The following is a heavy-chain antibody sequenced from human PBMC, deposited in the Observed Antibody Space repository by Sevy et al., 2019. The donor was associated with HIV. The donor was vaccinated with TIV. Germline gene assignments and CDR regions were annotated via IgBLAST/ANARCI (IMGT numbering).Heavy chain of an antibody. J-gene: IGHJ3*01. D-gene: IGHD1-26*01. Sequence: GGSLRLSCAASGFTFSNHGMHWVRQAPGKGLEWVAVVSYDGSTKYYADFVKGRFTISRDNSKNTVYLQMNTLRTEDTAVFYCAKGSKATDSAFDLWGQGTMVTVSS. CDR2: VSYDGSTK. CDR1: GFTFSNHG. CDR3: AKGSKATDSAFDL. V-gene: IGHV3-30*18.